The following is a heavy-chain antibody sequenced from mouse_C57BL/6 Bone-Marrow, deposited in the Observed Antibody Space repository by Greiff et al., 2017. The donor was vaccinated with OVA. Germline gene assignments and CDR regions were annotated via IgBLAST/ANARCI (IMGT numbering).Heavy chain of an antibody. D-gene: IGHD2-5*01. J-gene: IGHJ3*01. CDR1: GYTFTDYY. CDR3: ARGSNEFAY. CDR2: INPNNGGT. V-gene: IGHV1-26*01. Sequence: EVQLQQSGPELVKPGASVKISCKASGYTFTDYYMNWVKQSHGKSLEWIGDINPNNGGTSYNQKFKGKATLTVDKSSSTAYMELRSLTSEDSAVYYCARGSNEFAYWGQGTLVTVSA.